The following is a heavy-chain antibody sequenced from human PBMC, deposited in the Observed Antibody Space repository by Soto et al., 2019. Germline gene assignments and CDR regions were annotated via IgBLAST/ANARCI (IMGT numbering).Heavy chain of an antibody. CDR1: GFTFSSYS. CDR2: ISSSSSYI. Sequence: GGSLRLSCAASGFTFSSYSMNWVRQAPGKGLEWVSSISSSSSYIYYADSVKGRFTISRDNAKNSLYLQMNSLRAEDTAVYYCARGPPRITMSEGAFDICGQGPMVTVSS. J-gene: IGHJ3*02. CDR3: ARGPPRITMSEGAFDI. D-gene: IGHD3-22*01. V-gene: IGHV3-21*01.